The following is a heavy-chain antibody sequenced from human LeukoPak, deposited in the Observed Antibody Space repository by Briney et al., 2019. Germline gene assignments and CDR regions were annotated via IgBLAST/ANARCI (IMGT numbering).Heavy chain of an antibody. CDR3: ARDEYYYGSGSYYTFDY. CDR2: FDPEDGET. CDR1: GYTLTELS. J-gene: IGHJ4*02. D-gene: IGHD3-10*01. V-gene: IGHV1-24*01. Sequence: GASVKVSCKVSGYTLTELSMHWVRQAPGKGLEWMGGFDPEDGETIYAQKFQGRVTSTDDTSTDTAYRELSSLRSEDTDVYYCARDEYYYGSGSYYTFDYWGQGTLVPVSS.